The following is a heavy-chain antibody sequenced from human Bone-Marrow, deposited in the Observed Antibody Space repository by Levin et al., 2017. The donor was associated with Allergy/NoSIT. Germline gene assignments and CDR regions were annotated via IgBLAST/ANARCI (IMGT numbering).Heavy chain of an antibody. CDR2: ISYDGSQT. V-gene: IGHV3-30*18. CDR3: AKDRGSDWYFDL. CDR1: RFTFNQYG. Sequence: SCAASRFTFNQYGMHWVRQAPGKGLEWVAVISYDGSQTYYADSVKGRFNISRDNSKKMVYLQMNSLRAVDTAVYYCAKDRGSDWYFDLWGRGTLVAVSS. J-gene: IGHJ2*01.